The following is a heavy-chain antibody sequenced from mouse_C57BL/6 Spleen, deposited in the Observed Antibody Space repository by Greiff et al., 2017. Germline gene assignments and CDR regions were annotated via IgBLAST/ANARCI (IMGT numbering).Heavy chain of an antibody. D-gene: IGHD1-1*01. CDR1: GYAFTNYL. CDR3: ARGGYGSSYGAMDY. CDR2: INPGSGGT. J-gene: IGHJ4*01. Sequence: VQLQQSGAELVRPGTSVKVSCKASGYAFTNYLIEWVKQRPGQGLEWIGVINPGSGGTNYNEKFKGKATLTADKSSSTAYMQLSSLTSEDSAVYFCARGGYGSSYGAMDYWGQGTSVTVSS. V-gene: IGHV1-54*01.